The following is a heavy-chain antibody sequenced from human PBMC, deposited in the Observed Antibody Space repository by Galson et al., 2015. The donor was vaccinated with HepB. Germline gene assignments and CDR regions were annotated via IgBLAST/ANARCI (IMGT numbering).Heavy chain of an antibody. D-gene: IGHD1-26*01. CDR3: TRLGSGSYPPGVDY. CDR1: GFTFRGSA. V-gene: IGHV3-73*01. J-gene: IGHJ4*02. CDR2: IRSKANSYAT. Sequence: SLRLSCAASGFTFRGSAMHWVRQASGKGLEWVGRIRSKANSYATAYAASVKGRFTISRDDSKNTAYLQMNSLKTEDTAVYYCTRLGSGSYPPGVDYWGQGTLVTVSS.